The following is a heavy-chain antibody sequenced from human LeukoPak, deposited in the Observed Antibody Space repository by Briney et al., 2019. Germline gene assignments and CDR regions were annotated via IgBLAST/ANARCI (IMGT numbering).Heavy chain of an antibody. CDR3: ARQRPDYYFDY. V-gene: IGHV4-34*01. Sequence: SETLSLTCAVYGGSFSGYYWSWIRQPPGKGLEWIGSIYYSGSTYYNPSLKSRVTISVDTSKNQFSLKLSSVTAADTAVYYCARQRPDYYFDYWGQGTLVTVSS. J-gene: IGHJ4*02. CDR2: IYYSGST. CDR1: GGSFSGYY.